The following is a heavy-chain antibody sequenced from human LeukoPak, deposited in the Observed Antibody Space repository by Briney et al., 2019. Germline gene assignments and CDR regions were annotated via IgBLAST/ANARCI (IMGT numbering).Heavy chain of an antibody. Sequence: PSETLSLTCTVSGGSVSSGSYYWSWIRQPPGKGLEWIGYIYYSGSTNYNPSLKSRVTISVGTSKNQFSLKLSSVTAADTGVYYCARNELISSNYYYYGMDVWGQGTTVTVSS. CDR3: ARNELISSNYYYYGMDV. V-gene: IGHV4-61*01. CDR1: GGSVSSGSYY. J-gene: IGHJ6*02. CDR2: IYYSGST.